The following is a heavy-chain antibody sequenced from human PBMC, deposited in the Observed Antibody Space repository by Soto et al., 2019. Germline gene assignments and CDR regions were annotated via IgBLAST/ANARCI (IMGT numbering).Heavy chain of an antibody. CDR1: GGSISSYY. J-gene: IGHJ5*02. D-gene: IGHD6-19*01. Sequence: PSETLSLTCTVSGGSISSYYWSWIRQPAGKGLEWIGRIYTSGSTNYNPSLKSRVTMSVDTSKNQFSLKLSSVTAADTAVYYCARAGRIAVAGNWFDPWGQGTLVTVSS. CDR3: ARAGRIAVAGNWFDP. CDR2: IYTSGST. V-gene: IGHV4-4*07.